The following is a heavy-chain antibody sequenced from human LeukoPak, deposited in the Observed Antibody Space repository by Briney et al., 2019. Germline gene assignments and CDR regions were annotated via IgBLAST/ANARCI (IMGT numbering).Heavy chain of an antibody. CDR1: GGSISSSSYY. J-gene: IGHJ4*02. CDR3: ARLRLGELSFHAVIDY. Sequence: SETLSLTCTVSGGSISSSSYYWAWIRQPPGKGLEWIGNIFYSGSTYYSPSLKSRVTISVDTSKNQFSLKLSSVTAADTAVYYCARLRLGELSFHAVIDYWGQGTLVTVSS. CDR2: IFYSGST. V-gene: IGHV4-39*07. D-gene: IGHD3-16*02.